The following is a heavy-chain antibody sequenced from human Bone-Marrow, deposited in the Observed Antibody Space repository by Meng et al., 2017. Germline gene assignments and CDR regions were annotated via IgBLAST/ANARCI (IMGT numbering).Heavy chain of an antibody. V-gene: IGHV4-34*01. CDR3: ARGTRPLLFQH. D-gene: IGHD1-1*01. CDR2: INHSGST. J-gene: IGHJ1*01. CDR1: GGSFSGYY. Sequence: QVQLQQWGAGLLKPSETLSRTCAVYGGSFSGYYWSWICQPPGKGLEWIGEINHSGSTNYSPSLKSRVTISVDTSKNQFSLKLSSVTAADTAVYYCARGTRPLLFQHWGQGTLVTVSS.